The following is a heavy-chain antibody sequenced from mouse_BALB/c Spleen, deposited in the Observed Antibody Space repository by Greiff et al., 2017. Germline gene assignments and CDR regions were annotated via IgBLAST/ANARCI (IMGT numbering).Heavy chain of an antibody. CDR3: ARDGSSHWYVDV. D-gene: IGHD1-1*01. Sequence: EVKLVESGGGLVQPGGSRKLSCAASGFTFSSFGMHWVRQAPEKGLEWVAYISSGSSTIYYADTVKGRFTISRDNPKNTLFLQMTSLRSEDTAMYYCARDGSSHWYVDVWGAGTTVTVSS. V-gene: IGHV5-17*02. J-gene: IGHJ1*01. CDR2: ISSGSSTI. CDR1: GFTFSSFG.